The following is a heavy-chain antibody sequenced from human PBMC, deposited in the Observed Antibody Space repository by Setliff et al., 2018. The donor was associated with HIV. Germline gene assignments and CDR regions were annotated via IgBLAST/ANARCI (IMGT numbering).Heavy chain of an antibody. D-gene: IGHD3-9*01. J-gene: IGHJ6*03. CDR3: ARIGPDYDILTGYRDYYYMDV. V-gene: IGHV1-18*04. Sequence: GASVKVSCKASEYTFTGYYLHWVRQAPGQGLEWMGWISAYTGDTYSAQTLQGRVTMTTDTSTKTAYLELRSLRSDDTAMYYCARIGPDYDILTGYRDYYYMDVWGKGTTVTVSS. CDR1: EYTFTGYY. CDR2: ISAYTGDT.